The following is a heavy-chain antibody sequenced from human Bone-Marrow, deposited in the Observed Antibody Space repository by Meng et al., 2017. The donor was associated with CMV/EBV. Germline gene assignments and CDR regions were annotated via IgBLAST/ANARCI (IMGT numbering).Heavy chain of an antibody. CDR1: GGTFSSYA. D-gene: IGHD1-26*01. CDR2: IIPIFGTA. Sequence: SVKVSCKASGGTFSSYAISWVRQAPGQGLEWMGGIIPIFGTANYAQKFQGRVTITTDESTSTAYMELSSPRSEHTSVYYCARAASGSYNLFDYWGQGTLVTVSS. CDR3: ARAASGSYNLFDY. J-gene: IGHJ4*02. V-gene: IGHV1-69*05.